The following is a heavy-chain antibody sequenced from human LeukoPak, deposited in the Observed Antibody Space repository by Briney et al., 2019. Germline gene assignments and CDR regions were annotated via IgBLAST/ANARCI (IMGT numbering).Heavy chain of an antibody. Sequence: GGSLRLSCAASGFTFSSYAMSWVRQAPGKGLEWVSAISGSGGSTYYADSVKGRFTISGDNSKNTLYLQMNSLRAEDTAVYYCAKVDIVVVPAASFDYWGQGTLVTVSS. V-gene: IGHV3-23*01. J-gene: IGHJ4*02. CDR3: AKVDIVVVPAASFDY. CDR1: GFTFSSYA. D-gene: IGHD2-2*01. CDR2: ISGSGGST.